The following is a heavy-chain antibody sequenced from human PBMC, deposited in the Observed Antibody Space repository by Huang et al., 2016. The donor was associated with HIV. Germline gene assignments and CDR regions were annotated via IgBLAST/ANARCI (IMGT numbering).Heavy chain of an antibody. V-gene: IGHV3-7*01. CDR1: TDTFNAFW. CDR3: ATKASAMDI. J-gene: IGHJ6*02. CDR2: IKQDGSEK. Sequence: LVESGGGVVQPGGSGRLSCAGLTDTFNAFWMSWVRQRPGQGLEWVANIKQDGSEKYYMDSVEGRFNISRDNVKKLLFLEMNNLRVADTAVYYCATKASAMDIWGQGTTVIVSS. D-gene: IGHD1-7*01.